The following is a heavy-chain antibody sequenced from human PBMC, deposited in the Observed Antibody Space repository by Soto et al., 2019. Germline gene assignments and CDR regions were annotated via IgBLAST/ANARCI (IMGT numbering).Heavy chain of an antibody. CDR2: ISTNSRYI. D-gene: IGHD3-10*01. J-gene: IGHJ4*02. CDR3: ARGWGGSYFIAY. Sequence: VGSLRLSCAVSGFNFSDYYMTWIRQAPGKGLEWISYISTNSRYIKYADSIKGRFTISRDNAKSSLYLQMNSLRAEDTAIYYCARGWGGSYFIAYWGQGTLVTVSS. CDR1: GFNFSDYY. V-gene: IGHV3-11*06.